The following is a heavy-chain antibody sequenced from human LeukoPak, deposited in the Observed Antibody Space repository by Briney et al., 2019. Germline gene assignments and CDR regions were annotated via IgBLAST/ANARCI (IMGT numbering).Heavy chain of an antibody. V-gene: IGHV4-34*01. CDR1: GGSFSGYY. D-gene: IGHD5-18*01. CDR2: INHSGST. J-gene: IGHJ5*02. CDR3: ARAPGYSYGRFDP. Sequence: SETLSLTCAVYGGSFSGYYWSWIRQPPGKGLEWIGEINHSGSTNYNPSLKSRVTISVDTSKNQFSLKLKSVTAADTAVYYCARAPGYSYGRFDPWGQGTLVTVSS.